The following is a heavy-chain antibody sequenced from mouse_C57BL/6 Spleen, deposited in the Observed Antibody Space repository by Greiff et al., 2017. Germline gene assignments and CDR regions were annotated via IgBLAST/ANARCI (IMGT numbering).Heavy chain of an antibody. J-gene: IGHJ1*03. CDR1: GYTFTSSW. V-gene: IGHV1-50*01. CDR2: IDPSDSYT. CDR3: ARPRRGQGYFDV. D-gene: IGHD3-3*01. Sequence: QVQLQQPGAELVKPGASVKLSCKASGYTFTSSWMQWVKQRPGQGLEWIGEIDPSDSYTNYNQKFKGKATLTVDTSSSTAYMQLSSLTSEDSAVYYGARPRRGQGYFDVWGTGTTVTVSS.